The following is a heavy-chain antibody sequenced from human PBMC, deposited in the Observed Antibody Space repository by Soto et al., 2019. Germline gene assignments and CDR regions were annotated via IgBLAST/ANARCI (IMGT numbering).Heavy chain of an antibody. CDR1: GFSFSDHY. CDR2: TRNRANSYTT. Sequence: EVQLVESGGGLVQPGGSLTLSCAASGFSFSDHYMDWVRQAPGKGLEWVGRTRNRANSYTTEYAASVIGRFTISSDDSKNSLYLHMNSLRTEYTAVYYCDRGSESKRDFDYWGQGTLVTVSS. CDR3: DRGSESKRDFDY. J-gene: IGHJ4*02. V-gene: IGHV3-72*01.